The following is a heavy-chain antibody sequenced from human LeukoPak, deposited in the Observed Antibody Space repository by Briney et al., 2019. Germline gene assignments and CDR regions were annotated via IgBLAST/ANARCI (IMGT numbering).Heavy chain of an antibody. V-gene: IGHV3-74*01. J-gene: IGHJ5*02. D-gene: IGHD2-2*01. CDR1: GFTFSSHW. Sequence: GGSLRLSCAAPGFTFSSHWMHWVRQAPEKGLVGVSHINADGSATYYAASVKGRFTISRDNARNTLYLQMHSLTAEDTGVYYCVRGALRDCSYTSCTRANWFDPWGQGTLVTVSS. CDR2: INADGSAT. CDR3: VRGALRDCSYTSCTRANWFDP.